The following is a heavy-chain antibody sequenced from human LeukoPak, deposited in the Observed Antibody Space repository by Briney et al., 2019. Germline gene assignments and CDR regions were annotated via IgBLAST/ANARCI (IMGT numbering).Heavy chain of an antibody. V-gene: IGHV3-33*01. J-gene: IGHJ4*02. CDR1: GFTFSSYG. CDR3: ARLGGPSSSFDY. D-gene: IGHD3-16*01. Sequence: PGRSLRLSCAASGFTFSSYGMHWVRQAPGKGLEWAAVIWYDGSNKYYADSVKGRFTISRDNAKNSLYLQMNSLRAEDTAVYYCARLGGPSSSFDYWGQGTLVTVSS. CDR2: IWYDGSNK.